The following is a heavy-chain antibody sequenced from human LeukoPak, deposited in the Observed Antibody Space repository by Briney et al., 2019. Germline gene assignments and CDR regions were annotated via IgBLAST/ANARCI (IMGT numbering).Heavy chain of an antibody. CDR3: ARESGYCGGDCYWLTRTPNWFDP. CDR1: GYSISSGYY. V-gene: IGHV4-38-2*02. Sequence: SETLSLTCTVSGYSISSGYYWGWIRQPPGKGLEWIGSIYHSGSTYYNPSLKSRVTISVDTSKNQFSLKLSSVTAADTAVYYCARESGYCGGDCYWLTRTPNWFDPWGQGTLVTVSS. J-gene: IGHJ5*02. D-gene: IGHD2-21*02. CDR2: IYHSGST.